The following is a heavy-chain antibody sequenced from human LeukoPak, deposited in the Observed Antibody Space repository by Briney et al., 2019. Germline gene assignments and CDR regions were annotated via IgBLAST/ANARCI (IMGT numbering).Heavy chain of an antibody. CDR3: ARGVEPLAANTLAY. CDR1: GFTVITND. J-gene: IGHJ4*02. CDR2: LYSDGNT. D-gene: IGHD1-14*01. Sequence: GGSLRLSCAASGFTVITNDMTWVRQAPRKGLKWFSVLYSDGNTKYADSVQGRFTITRDNSKNTLYLEMNSLSPDDTAVYYCARGVEPLAANTLAYWGQGTLVTVSS. V-gene: IGHV3-53*01.